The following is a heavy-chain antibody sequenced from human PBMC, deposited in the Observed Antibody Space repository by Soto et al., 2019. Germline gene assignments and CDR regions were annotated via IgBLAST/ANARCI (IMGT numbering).Heavy chain of an antibody. Sequence: SVKVSCKASGGTFSSYAISWVRQAPGQGLEWMGGIIPIFGTANYAQKFQGRVTITADESTSTAYMELSSLRSEDTAVYYCASTWSKPYYYYYGMDVWGQGTTVTVSS. CDR1: GGTFSSYA. J-gene: IGHJ6*02. V-gene: IGHV1-69*13. D-gene: IGHD2-15*01. CDR2: IIPIFGTA. CDR3: ASTWSKPYYYYYGMDV.